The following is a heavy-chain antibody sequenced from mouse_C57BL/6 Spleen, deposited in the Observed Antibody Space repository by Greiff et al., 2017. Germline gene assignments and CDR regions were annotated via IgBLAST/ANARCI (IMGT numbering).Heavy chain of an antibody. D-gene: IGHD4-1*01. Sequence: QVQLQQSGAELVKPGASVKMSCKASGYTFTTYHIEWMKQKNGKSLEWIGNFHPYNDDTKYNEKFKGKATLTVEKSSSKDYWELSRLTSDDSAVYYCATGWFAYWGQGTLVTVSA. CDR1: GYTFTTYH. CDR3: ATGWFAY. CDR2: FHPYNDDT. J-gene: IGHJ3*01. V-gene: IGHV1-47*01.